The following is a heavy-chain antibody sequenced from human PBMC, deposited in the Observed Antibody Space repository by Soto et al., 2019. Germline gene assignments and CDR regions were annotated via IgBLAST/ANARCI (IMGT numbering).Heavy chain of an antibody. V-gene: IGHV3-30*18. J-gene: IGHJ6*02. CDR3: AKDRSSSWYWVHYYYGMDV. Sequence: PGGSLRLSCAASGFTFSRYGMHWVRQAPGKGLEWVAVISYDGSNKYYADSVKGRFTISRDNSKNTLYLQMNSLRAEDTAVYCCAKDRSSSWYWVHYYYGMDVWGQGTTVTVSS. D-gene: IGHD6-13*01. CDR2: ISYDGSNK. CDR1: GFTFSRYG.